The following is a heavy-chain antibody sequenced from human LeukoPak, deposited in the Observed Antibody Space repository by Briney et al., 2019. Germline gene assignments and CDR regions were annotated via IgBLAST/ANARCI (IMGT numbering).Heavy chain of an antibody. J-gene: IGHJ6*02. Sequence: SETLSLTCTVSGGSISSSSYYWGWIRQPPGKGLEWIGSIYYSGSTYYNPSLKSRVTISVDTSKNQFSLKLSSVTAADTAVYYCARRVLAWGGGVDVWGQGTTVTVSS. CDR2: IYYSGST. V-gene: IGHV4-39*01. CDR1: GGSISSSSYY. D-gene: IGHD3-3*02. CDR3: ARRVLAWGGGVDV.